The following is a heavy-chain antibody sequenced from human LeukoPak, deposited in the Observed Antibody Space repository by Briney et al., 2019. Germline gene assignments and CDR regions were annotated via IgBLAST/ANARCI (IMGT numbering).Heavy chain of an antibody. Sequence: GGSLRLSCAASGFTLSRFRMNCVRQAPGEGLEWISYISSTSSAMYYADSVKGRFTISRDNAKNSLYLQMSSLRDEDTAVYYCAQKGGTDHWGQGTLVTVSS. D-gene: IGHD2-15*01. V-gene: IGHV3-48*02. CDR1: GFTLSRFR. J-gene: IGHJ4*02. CDR3: AQKGGTDH. CDR2: ISSTSSAM.